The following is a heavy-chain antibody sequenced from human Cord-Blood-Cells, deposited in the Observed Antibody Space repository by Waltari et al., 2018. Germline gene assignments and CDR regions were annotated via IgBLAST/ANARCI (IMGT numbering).Heavy chain of an antibody. V-gene: IGHV3-30*02. J-gene: IGHJ1*01. CDR1: GFTFSSYG. D-gene: IGHD3-3*01. CDR2: IRYDGSNK. CDR3: ARPYYDFWSGYLEYFQH. Sequence: QVQLVESGGGVVQPGGSLRLSCAASGFTFSSYGMHWVRQAPGKGLEWVAVIRYDGSNKYYADSVKGRFTISRDNSKNTLYLQMNSLRAEDTAVYYCARPYYDFWSGYLEYFQHWGQGTLVTVSS.